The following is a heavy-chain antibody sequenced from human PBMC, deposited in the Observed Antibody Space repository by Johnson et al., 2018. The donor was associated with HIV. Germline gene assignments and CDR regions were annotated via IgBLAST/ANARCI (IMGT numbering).Heavy chain of an antibody. CDR1: GFTFDDYA. D-gene: IGHD6-19*01. Sequence: EVQLVESGGGLVQPGGSLRLSCAASGFTFDDYAMHWVRQAPGKGLEWVSGISWNSGSIGYADSVKGRFTISRDKAKNSLYLQMNSLRAGDTAVYYCARGLIAVAGFDAFDIWGQGTMVTVSS. CDR2: ISWNSGSI. CDR3: ARGLIAVAGFDAFDI. V-gene: IGHV3-9*01. J-gene: IGHJ3*02.